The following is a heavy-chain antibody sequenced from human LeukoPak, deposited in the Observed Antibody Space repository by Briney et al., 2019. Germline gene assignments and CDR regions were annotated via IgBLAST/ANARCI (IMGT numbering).Heavy chain of an antibody. CDR2: IWYDGSNK. D-gene: IGHD2-15*01. CDR1: GFTFSSYG. V-gene: IGHV3-33*01. J-gene: IGHJ4*02. Sequence: GGSLRLSCAASGFTFSSYGMHWVRQAPGKGLEWVAVIWYDGSNKYYTDSVRGRFTISRDNSKNTLYLQMSSLRAEDTAVYYCARGQYSPDYWGQGTLVTVSS. CDR3: ARGQYSPDY.